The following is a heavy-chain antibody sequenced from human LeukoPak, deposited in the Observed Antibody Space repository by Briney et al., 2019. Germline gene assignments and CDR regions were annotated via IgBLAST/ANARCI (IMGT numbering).Heavy chain of an antibody. V-gene: IGHV4-38-2*02. CDR1: GYSISSGYY. J-gene: IGHJ3*02. CDR2: IYHSGNT. Sequence: SETLSLTCTVSGYSISSGYYWGWIRQPPGKGLEWIGSIYHSGNTYYNPSLQSRVTTSVDTSKNQFSLKLSSVTAADTAVYYCASRHNWGSYAFDIWGQGTMVTVSS. D-gene: IGHD7-27*01. CDR3: ASRHNWGSYAFDI.